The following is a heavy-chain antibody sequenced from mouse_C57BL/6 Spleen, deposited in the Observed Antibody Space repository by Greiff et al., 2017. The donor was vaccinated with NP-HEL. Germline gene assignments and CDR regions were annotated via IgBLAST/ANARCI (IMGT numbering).Heavy chain of an antibody. J-gene: IGHJ2*01. CDR3: ARGAGTRYFDY. D-gene: IGHD4-1*01. CDR2: IDPSDSYT. CDR1: GYTFTSYW. Sequence: QVQLQQPGAELVKPGASVKLSCKASGYTFTSYWMQWVKQRPGQGLEWIGEIDPSDSYTNYNQKFKGKATLTVDTSSSTAYMQLSSLTSEDSAVYYCARGAGTRYFDYWGQGTTLTVSS. V-gene: IGHV1-50*01.